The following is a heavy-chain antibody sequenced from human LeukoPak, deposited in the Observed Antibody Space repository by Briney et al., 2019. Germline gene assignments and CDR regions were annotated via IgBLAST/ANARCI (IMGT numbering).Heavy chain of an antibody. CDR1: GFTVSSNY. Sequence: GGSLRHSCAASGFTVSSNYMSWVRRAPGKGLEWVSVIYSGGSTYYADSVKGRFTISRDNSKNTLYLQMNSLRAEDTAVYYCARLNNPSSGWAYYFDYRGQGTLVTVSS. CDR2: IYSGGST. J-gene: IGHJ4*02. CDR3: ARLNNPSSGWAYYFDY. D-gene: IGHD6-19*01. V-gene: IGHV3-53*01.